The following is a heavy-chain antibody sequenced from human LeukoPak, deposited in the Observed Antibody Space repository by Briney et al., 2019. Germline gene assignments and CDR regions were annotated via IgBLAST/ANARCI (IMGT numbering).Heavy chain of an antibody. CDR1: GFTFNSHW. CDR2: ISGSGDST. V-gene: IGHV3-23*01. Sequence: GGSLRLSCAASGFTFNSHWMHWVRQAPGKGLEWVSAISGSGDSTYYGDSVKGRFTISRDNSKNTLYLQMNSLRAEDTAVYYCAKTRPLDSSSWSHGDYWGQGTLVTVSS. J-gene: IGHJ4*02. D-gene: IGHD6-13*01. CDR3: AKTRPLDSSSWSHGDY.